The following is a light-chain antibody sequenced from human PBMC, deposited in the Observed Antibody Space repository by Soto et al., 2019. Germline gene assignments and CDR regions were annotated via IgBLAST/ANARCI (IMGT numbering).Light chain of an antibody. Sequence: EIVRTQSQATLSVSPGERATLSCRASQSVSSNLAWYQQKPGQAPRLLIYGASTRATGIPARFSGTGSGTEFTLTISSLQSEDFAVNYCQQYDNWPPWTFAQGTKVDIK. CDR2: GAS. V-gene: IGKV3-15*01. J-gene: IGKJ1*01. CDR1: QSVSSN. CDR3: QQYDNWPPWT.